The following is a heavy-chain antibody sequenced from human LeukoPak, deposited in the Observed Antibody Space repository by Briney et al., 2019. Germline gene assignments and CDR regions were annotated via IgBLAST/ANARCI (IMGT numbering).Heavy chain of an antibody. J-gene: IGHJ6*04. CDR3: AELGITMIGGV. CDR2: ISSSGSTI. Sequence: GGSLRLSCAASGFTFTSYAMSWVRQAPGKGLEWVSYISSSGSTIYYADSVKGRFTISRDNAKNSLYLQMNSLRAEDTAVYYCAELGITMIGGVWGKGTTVTITS. V-gene: IGHV3-48*03. CDR1: GFTFTSYA. D-gene: IGHD3-10*02.